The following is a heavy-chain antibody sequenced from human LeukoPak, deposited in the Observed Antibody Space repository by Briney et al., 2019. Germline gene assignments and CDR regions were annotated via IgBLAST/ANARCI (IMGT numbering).Heavy chain of an antibody. CDR3: ARLGLQFDY. V-gene: IGHV4-39*01. CDR1: VGSISSSSYY. CDR2: IYYSGST. Sequence: SETLSLTCTVSVGSISSSSYYWGWIRQPPGEGLEWIGSIYYSGSTYYNPSLKSRVTISVDTSKNQFSLKLSSVTAADTAVYYCARLGLQFDYWGQGTLVTVSS. D-gene: IGHD5-24*01. J-gene: IGHJ4*02.